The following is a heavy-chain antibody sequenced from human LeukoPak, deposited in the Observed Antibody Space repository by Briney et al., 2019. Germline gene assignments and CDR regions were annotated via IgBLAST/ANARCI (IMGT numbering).Heavy chain of an antibody. CDR1: GGSFSGYY. D-gene: IGHD3-10*01. CDR2: INHSGST. V-gene: IGHV4-34*01. CDR3: ARVAKHFRGGLSFYFMDV. Sequence: PSETLSLTCAVYGGSFSGYYWSWIRQPPGKGLEWIGEINHSGSTNYNPSLKSRVTISVDTSKNQFSLKLTSVIAADTAVYYCARVAKHFRGGLSFYFMDVWGIGTTVTISS. J-gene: IGHJ6*03.